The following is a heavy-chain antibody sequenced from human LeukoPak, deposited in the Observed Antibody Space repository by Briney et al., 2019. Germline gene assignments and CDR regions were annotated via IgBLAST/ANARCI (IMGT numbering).Heavy chain of an antibody. Sequence: GGSLRLSCVGSGFTFSRYDVHWVRQAPGKGLEWVAVISDDGKKKIYADPVKGRFTISRDNSKNTLYLQMNSLRAEDTAVYYCARTVVSGFDYWGQGTLVTVSS. CDR3: ARTVVSGFDY. D-gene: IGHD4-23*01. CDR1: GFTFSRYD. J-gene: IGHJ4*02. V-gene: IGHV3-30*14. CDR2: ISDDGKKK.